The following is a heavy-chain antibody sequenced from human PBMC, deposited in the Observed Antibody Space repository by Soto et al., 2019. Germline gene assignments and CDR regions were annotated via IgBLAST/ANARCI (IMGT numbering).Heavy chain of an antibody. Sequence: QVQLQESGPGLVKPSGTLSLTCAVSGGSISSSNWWSWVRQPPGKGLEWIGEIYHSGSTNYNPSLNRRGTISVDKSNNQLSLRLSCVAAAATAVYYCARVGGGYYYGMDVWGQGTTVTVSS. CDR3: ARVGGGYYYGMDV. V-gene: IGHV4-4*02. J-gene: IGHJ6*02. D-gene: IGHD2-15*01. CDR1: GGSISSSNW. CDR2: IYHSGST.